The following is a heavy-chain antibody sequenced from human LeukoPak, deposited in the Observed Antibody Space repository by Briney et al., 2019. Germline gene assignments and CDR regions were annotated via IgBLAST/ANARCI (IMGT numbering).Heavy chain of an antibody. V-gene: IGHV3-48*03. CDR3: GRGHWGLDS. J-gene: IGHJ4*02. Sequence: GGSLRLSCAASGFTFSIYEINWVRQAPGKGLEWISYISGSGDTAYYADSVKGRFTMSRDNARNSLYLQMNNLRVEDTAVYYCGRGHWGLDSWGQGTLVSVSS. CDR2: ISGSGDTA. CDR1: GFTFSIYE. D-gene: IGHD7-27*01.